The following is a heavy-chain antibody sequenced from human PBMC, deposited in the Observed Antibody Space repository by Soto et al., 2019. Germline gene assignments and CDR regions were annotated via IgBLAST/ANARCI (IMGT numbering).Heavy chain of an antibody. Sequence: SETLSLTCTVSGGSISSYYWSWIRQPPGKGLEWIGYIYYSGSPNFNPSLKSRGTISVDTSKNQFSLKLSSVTAADTAVYYCARGFTADSGYDYPYYFAYWGQGTLVTVSS. D-gene: IGHD5-12*01. CDR1: GGSISSYY. CDR2: IYYSGSP. J-gene: IGHJ4*02. V-gene: IGHV4-59*01. CDR3: ARGFTADSGYDYPYYFAY.